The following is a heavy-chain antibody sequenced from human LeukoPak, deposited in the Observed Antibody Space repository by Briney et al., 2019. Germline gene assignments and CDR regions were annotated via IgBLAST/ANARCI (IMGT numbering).Heavy chain of an antibody. Sequence: GASAKVSCKASGYTFTSYGISWVRQAPGQGLEWMGWISAYNGNTNYAQKLQGRVTMTTDTSTSAAYMELRSLRSDDTAVYYCAREGKVVVAATTTLNYYYGMDVWGQGTTVTVSS. CDR2: ISAYNGNT. CDR1: GYTFTSYG. CDR3: AREGKVVVAATTTLNYYYGMDV. D-gene: IGHD2-15*01. J-gene: IGHJ6*02. V-gene: IGHV1-18*01.